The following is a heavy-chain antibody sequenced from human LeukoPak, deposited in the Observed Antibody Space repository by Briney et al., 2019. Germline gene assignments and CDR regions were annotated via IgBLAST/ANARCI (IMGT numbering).Heavy chain of an antibody. Sequence: SETLSLTCTVSGGSISSGGYYWSWIRQHPGKGLEWIGYIYYSGSTYYNPSLKSRVTISVDTSKNQFSLKLSSVTAADTAVYYCAAGGGLDSYYYDSSGYYALLYWGQGTLVTVSS. CDR2: IYYSGST. J-gene: IGHJ4*02. V-gene: IGHV4-31*03. CDR3: AAGGGLDSYYYDSSGYYALLY. D-gene: IGHD3-22*01. CDR1: GGSISSGGYY.